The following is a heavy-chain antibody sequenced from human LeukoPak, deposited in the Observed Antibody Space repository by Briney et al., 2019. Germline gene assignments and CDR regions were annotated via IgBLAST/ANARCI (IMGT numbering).Heavy chain of an antibody. CDR2: INHSGST. J-gene: IGHJ4*02. CDR1: GGSFSGYY. V-gene: IGHV4-34*01. D-gene: IGHD1-26*01. Sequence: PSETLSLTCAVYGGSFSGYYWSWIRQPPGKGLEWIGEINHSGSTNYNPSLKSRVTISVDTSKNQFSLKLSSVTAADTAVYYCARDGPLSGSYLDYWGQGTLVTVSS. CDR3: ARDGPLSGSYLDY.